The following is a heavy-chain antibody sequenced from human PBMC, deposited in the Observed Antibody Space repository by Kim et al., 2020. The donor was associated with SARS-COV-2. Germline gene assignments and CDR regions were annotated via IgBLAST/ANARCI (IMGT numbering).Heavy chain of an antibody. CDR1: GFTVSSNY. Sequence: GGSLRLSCAASGFTVSSNYMSWVRQAPGKGLEWVSVIYSGGSTYYADSVKGRFTISRDNSKNTLYLQMNSLRAEDTAVYYCARDYEKSPQPYSSSWYWFSSGYYGMDVWGQGTTVTVSS. CDR3: ARDYEKSPQPYSSSWYWFSSGYYGMDV. J-gene: IGHJ6*02. CDR2: IYSGGST. V-gene: IGHV3-66*01. D-gene: IGHD6-13*01.